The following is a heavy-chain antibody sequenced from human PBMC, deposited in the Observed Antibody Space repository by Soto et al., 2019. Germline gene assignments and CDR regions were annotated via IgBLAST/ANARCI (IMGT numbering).Heavy chain of an antibody. CDR3: ARDGLGWGYSSSDSGMDV. CDR1: GGSVSSGSYY. Sequence: SETLSLTCTVSGGSVSSGSYYWSWIRQPPGKGLEWIGYIYYSGSTNYNPSLKSRVTISVDTSKNQFSLKLSSVTAADAAVYYCARDGLGWGYSSSDSGMDVWGQGTTVTVSS. D-gene: IGHD6-6*01. J-gene: IGHJ6*02. V-gene: IGHV4-61*01. CDR2: IYYSGST.